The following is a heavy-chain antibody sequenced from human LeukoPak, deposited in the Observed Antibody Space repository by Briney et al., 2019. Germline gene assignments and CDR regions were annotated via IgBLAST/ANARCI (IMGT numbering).Heavy chain of an antibody. CDR1: GFSVSNDY. J-gene: IGHJ4*02. Sequence: PGGSLKLSCVASGFSVSNDYMSWVRQAPGKGVEGVSVIYTDGRTFYADSVRGRFSISRDNPKNTLYLQMNSLRVDDTAIYYCSRDRPYGGLNGFDYWGQGTLVTVTS. CDR3: SRDRPYGGLNGFDY. V-gene: IGHV3-53*01. D-gene: IGHD4/OR15-4a*01. CDR2: IYTDGRT.